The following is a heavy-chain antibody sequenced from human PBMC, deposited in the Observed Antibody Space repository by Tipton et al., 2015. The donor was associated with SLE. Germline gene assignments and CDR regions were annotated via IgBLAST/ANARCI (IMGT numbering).Heavy chain of an antibody. CDR3: AKERDPSGSYYGVDN. D-gene: IGHD1-26*01. CDR2: ICGSGGRS. CDR1: GFTFSSYV. Sequence: SLRLSCAASGFTFSSYVMSWVRPAPGKGVEWVSGICGSGGRSYYADSVTGRFSISRDSSKNTLSLQMNSLRAEDSAIYHCAKERDPSGSYYGVDNWGQGTLVTVSS. V-gene: IGHV3-23*01. J-gene: IGHJ4*02.